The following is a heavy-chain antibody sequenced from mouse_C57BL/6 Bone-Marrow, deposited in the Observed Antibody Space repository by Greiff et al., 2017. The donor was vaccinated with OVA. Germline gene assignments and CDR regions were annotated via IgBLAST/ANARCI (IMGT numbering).Heavy chain of an antibody. J-gene: IGHJ3*01. D-gene: IGHD2-2*01. CDR3: TTWGYDVFAY. CDR2: IDPENGDT. CDR1: GFNIKDDY. Sequence: VQLQQSGAELVRPGASVKLSCTASGFNIKDDYMHWVKQRPEQGLEWIGWIDPENGDTEYASKFQGKATITADTSSNTAYLQLSSLTSEDTAVYYCTTWGYDVFAYWGQGTLVTVSA. V-gene: IGHV14-4*01.